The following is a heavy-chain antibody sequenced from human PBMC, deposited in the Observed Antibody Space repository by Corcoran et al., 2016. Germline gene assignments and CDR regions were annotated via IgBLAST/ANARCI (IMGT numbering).Heavy chain of an antibody. Sequence: QVQLQESGPGLVKPSETLSLTCTVSGGSISSYYWSWIRQPPGKGLEWIGYISYSGSTNYNPSLKSRVTISVDTSKNQFSPKLSSVTAADPAVYYCARDVLHYYDSSGYHYYYGMYVWGQGTTVTVSS. CDR2: ISYSGST. D-gene: IGHD3-22*01. CDR1: GGSISSYY. CDR3: ARDVLHYYDSSGYHYYYGMYV. V-gene: IGHV4-59*01. J-gene: IGHJ6*02.